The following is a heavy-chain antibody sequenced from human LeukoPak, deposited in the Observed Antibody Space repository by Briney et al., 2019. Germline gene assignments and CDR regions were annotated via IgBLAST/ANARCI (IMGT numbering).Heavy chain of an antibody. CDR1: EFTVSSNY. J-gene: IGHJ3*02. D-gene: IGHD2-15*01. CDR3: ARTLVNCSGGSCYTDAFDI. V-gene: IGHV3-53*01. Sequence: GGSLRLSCAASEFTVSSNYMSWVRQAPGKGLEWVSVIYSGGSTYYADSVKGRFTISRDNSKNTLYLQMNSLRAEDTAVYYCARTLVNCSGGSCYTDAFDIWGQGTMVTVSS. CDR2: IYSGGST.